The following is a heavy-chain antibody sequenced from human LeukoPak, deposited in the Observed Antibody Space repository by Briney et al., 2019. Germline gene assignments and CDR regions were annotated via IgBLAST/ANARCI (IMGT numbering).Heavy chain of an antibody. CDR3: AKDRVRFLDY. V-gene: IGHV3-30*18. CDR1: GFTFSSYG. Sequence: GSLRLSCAASGFTFSSYGMHWVRQAPGKGLEWVAVISYDGSNKYYADSVKGRFTVSRDNSKNTLYLQMNSLRAEDTVVYYCAKDRVRFLDYWGQGTLVTVSS. D-gene: IGHD3-3*01. CDR2: ISYDGSNK. J-gene: IGHJ4*02.